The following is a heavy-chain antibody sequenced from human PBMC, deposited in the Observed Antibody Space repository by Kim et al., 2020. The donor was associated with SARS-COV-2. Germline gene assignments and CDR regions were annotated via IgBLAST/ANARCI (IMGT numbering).Heavy chain of an antibody. J-gene: IGHJ5*02. Sequence: TYAQGFKGRFVFSLDTSVTTAYLQITSLKTEDTALYFCARDHCTNTSCFDPWGQGTLITVSS. CDR3: ARDHCTNTSCFDP. D-gene: IGHD2-8*01. V-gene: IGHV7-4-1*02.